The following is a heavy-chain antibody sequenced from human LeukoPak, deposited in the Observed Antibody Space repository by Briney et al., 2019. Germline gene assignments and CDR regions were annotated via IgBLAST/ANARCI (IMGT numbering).Heavy chain of an antibody. CDR1: GGSFSSYY. Sequence: PSETLSFTCAVSGGSFSSYYWSWIRQPPGKGLEWIGEIDHSGSTNYNPSLKSRVTISVDTSKSQFSLQLSSVTAADTAVYYCARNFPYSKLDYWGQGTLVTVSS. CDR2: IDHSGST. V-gene: IGHV4-34*01. D-gene: IGHD6-13*01. CDR3: ARNFPYSKLDY. J-gene: IGHJ4*02.